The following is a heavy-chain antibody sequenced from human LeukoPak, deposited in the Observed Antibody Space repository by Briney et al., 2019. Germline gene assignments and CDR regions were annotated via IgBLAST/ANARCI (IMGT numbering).Heavy chain of an antibody. V-gene: IGHV3-23*01. J-gene: IGHJ5*02. Sequence: GGSLRLSCAASGFTFSSYGMSWVRQAPGKGLEWVSAISGSGGSTYYADSVKGRFTISRDNSKNTLYLQMNSLRAEDTAVYYCAKSGYSSSWSNAAVYNWFYPWGQGTLVTVSS. CDR2: ISGSGGST. CDR3: AKSGYSSSWSNAAVYNWFYP. D-gene: IGHD6-13*01. CDR1: GFTFSSYG.